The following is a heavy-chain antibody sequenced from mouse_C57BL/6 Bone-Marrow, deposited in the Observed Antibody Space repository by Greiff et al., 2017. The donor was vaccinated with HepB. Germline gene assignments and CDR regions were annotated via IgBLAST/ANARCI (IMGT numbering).Heavy chain of an antibody. V-gene: IGHV7-3*01. CDR2: IRNKANGYTT. CDR1: GFTFTDYY. D-gene: IGHD2-2*01. CDR3: ARYISMVTYYFDY. Sequence: EVKVIESGGGLVQPGGSLGLSCAASGFTFTDYYMSWVRQPPGKALEWLGFIRNKANGYTTEYSASVKGRFTISRDNSQSILYLQMNALRAEDSATYYCARYISMVTYYFDYWGQGTTLTVFS. J-gene: IGHJ2*01.